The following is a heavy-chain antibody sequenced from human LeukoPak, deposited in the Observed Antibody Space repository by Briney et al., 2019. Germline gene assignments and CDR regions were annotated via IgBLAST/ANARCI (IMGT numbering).Heavy chain of an antibody. CDR3: ARGWGTFDY. CDR2: IYSGGNT. J-gene: IGHJ4*02. CDR1: GFSVSSSY. D-gene: IGHD7-27*01. Sequence: PGGSLRLSCAGSGFSVSSSYMSWVRQAPGKGLEWASVIYSGGNTYYADSVKGRFTISRDNSKNTLYLQMNSLRAEDTAVYYCARGWGTFDYWGQGTLVTVSS. V-gene: IGHV3-53*01.